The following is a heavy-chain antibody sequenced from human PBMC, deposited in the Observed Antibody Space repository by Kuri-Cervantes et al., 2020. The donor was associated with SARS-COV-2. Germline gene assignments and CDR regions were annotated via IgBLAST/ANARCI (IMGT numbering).Heavy chain of an antibody. J-gene: IGHJ5*02. CDR2: ISAYNGNT. Sequence: ASVKVSCNASGYTFTSYGISWLRQAPAQGLEWMGWISAYNGNTNYAQKLQGRVTMTTDTSTSTAYMELRSLRSDDTAVYYCASHRGYCSSTSCSNNWFDPWGQGTLVTVSS. CDR1: GYTFTSYG. V-gene: IGHV1-18*04. CDR3: ASHRGYCSSTSCSNNWFDP. D-gene: IGHD2-2*01.